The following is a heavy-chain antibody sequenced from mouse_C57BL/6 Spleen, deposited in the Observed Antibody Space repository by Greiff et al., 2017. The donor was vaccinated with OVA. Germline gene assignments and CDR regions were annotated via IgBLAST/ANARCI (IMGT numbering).Heavy chain of an antibody. Sequence: VKLMESGPGLVQPSQSLSITCTVSGFSLTSYGVHWVRQSPGKGLEWLGVIWRGGSTDYNAAFMSRLSITKDNSKSQVFFKMNSLQADDTAIYYCAKQGYGSGDAMDYWGQGTSVTVSS. J-gene: IGHJ4*01. V-gene: IGHV2-5*01. D-gene: IGHD1-1*01. CDR1: GFSLTSYG. CDR2: IWRGGST. CDR3: AKQGYGSGDAMDY.